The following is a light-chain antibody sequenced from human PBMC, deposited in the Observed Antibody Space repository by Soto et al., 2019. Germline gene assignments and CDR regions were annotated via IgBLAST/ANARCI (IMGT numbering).Light chain of an antibody. Sequence: EIVMTQSPATLSVSPGERATLSCRASQRVSSNLAWYQQKPGQGPRLLIFGASTRATGIPARFSGSGSGTEFTLTISSLQSEDVAVYFCQQYNNWLTWTFGQGTKVEIK. CDR1: QRVSSN. V-gene: IGKV3-15*01. J-gene: IGKJ1*01. CDR3: QQYNNWLTWT. CDR2: GAS.